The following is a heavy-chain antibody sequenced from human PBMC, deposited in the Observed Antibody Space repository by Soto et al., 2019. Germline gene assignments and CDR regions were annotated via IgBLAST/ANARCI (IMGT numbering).Heavy chain of an antibody. D-gene: IGHD3-22*01. CDR2: IDPSDSYT. CDR1: GYSFTSYW. Sequence: PGEALKISCKGSGYSFTSYWISWVRQMPGKGLEWMGRIDPSDSYTNYSPSFQGHVTISADKSISTAYLQWSSLKASDTAMYYCARPDYYDSSGYLIYGMAVWVQGTTVTVSS. CDR3: ARPDYYDSSGYLIYGMAV. V-gene: IGHV5-10-1*01. J-gene: IGHJ6*02.